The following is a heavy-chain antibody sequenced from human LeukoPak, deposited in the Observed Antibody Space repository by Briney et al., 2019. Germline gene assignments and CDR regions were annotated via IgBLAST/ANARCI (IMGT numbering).Heavy chain of an antibody. V-gene: IGHV3-33*06. D-gene: IGHD4/OR15-4a*01. CDR1: GFTFSTSG. J-gene: IGHJ6*03. CDR3: AKDQGANYYYYMDV. Sequence: GGSLRLSCAASGFTFSTSGMHWVRQAPGKGLEWVALIWYDGSNEYADSVKGRFTISRDNPKNTLYLQMNSLRAEDTAVYHCAKDQGANYYYYMDVWGKGATVTVSS. CDR2: IWYDGSNE.